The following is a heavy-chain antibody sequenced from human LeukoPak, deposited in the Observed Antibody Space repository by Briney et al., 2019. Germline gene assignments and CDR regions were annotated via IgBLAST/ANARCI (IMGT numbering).Heavy chain of an antibody. J-gene: IGHJ5*02. V-gene: IGHV4-59*08. CDR1: GGSITNYH. CDR3: ARFRSSWYGWFDP. D-gene: IGHD6-13*01. Sequence: PSETLSLTCTVSGGSITNYHWNWIRQPPEKGLEWIGYIYDSGSTNYNPSLKSRVTISLDTSKNQFSLKLSSVTAADTAVYYCARFRSSWYGWFDPWGQGTLVTVSS. CDR2: IYDSGST.